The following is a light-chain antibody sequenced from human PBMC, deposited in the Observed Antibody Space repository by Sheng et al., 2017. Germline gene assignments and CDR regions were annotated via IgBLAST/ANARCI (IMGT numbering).Light chain of an antibody. V-gene: IGKV3-20*01. Sequence: TVLTRSPGTLSLSPGETATLSCRASPSVRSKSLAWYQHKPGQAPRLLIYGASNRAAGIPDRFSGRGSGTDFTLTISRLEPEDIALYYCQEYDSSVTFGQGTRLEIK. CDR3: QEYDSSVT. CDR1: PSVRSKS. CDR2: GAS. J-gene: IGKJ5*01.